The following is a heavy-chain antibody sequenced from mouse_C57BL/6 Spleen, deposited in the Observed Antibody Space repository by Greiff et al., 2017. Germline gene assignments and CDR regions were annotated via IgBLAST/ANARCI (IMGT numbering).Heavy chain of an antibody. CDR3: VGGPPNESPVYLDY. V-gene: IGHV10-3*01. Sequence: EVQLMESGGGLVQPKGSLKLSCAASGFTFNTYAMHWVRQAPGKGLEWVARIRSKSSNYATYYAESVKDRFTISRDDSQSMLYLQMNNLKTEDTAMYYCVGGPPNESPVYLDYWGQGTTLTVST. J-gene: IGHJ2*01. CDR1: GFTFNTYA. D-gene: IGHD4-1*01. CDR2: IRSKSSNYAT.